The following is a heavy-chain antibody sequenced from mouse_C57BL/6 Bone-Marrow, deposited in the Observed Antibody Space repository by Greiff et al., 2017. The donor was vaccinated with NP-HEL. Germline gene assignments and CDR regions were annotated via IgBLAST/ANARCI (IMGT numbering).Heavy chain of an antibody. CDR1: GYAFSSSW. V-gene: IGHV1-82*01. Sequence: VKLQESGPELVKPGASVKISCKASGYAFSSSWMNWVKQRPGKGLEWIGRIYPGDGDTNYNGKFKGKATLTADKSSSTAYMQLSSLTSEDSAVYFCARGGGITTGAMDYWGQGTSVTVSS. J-gene: IGHJ4*01. CDR3: ARGGGITTGAMDY. D-gene: IGHD1-1*01. CDR2: IYPGDGDT.